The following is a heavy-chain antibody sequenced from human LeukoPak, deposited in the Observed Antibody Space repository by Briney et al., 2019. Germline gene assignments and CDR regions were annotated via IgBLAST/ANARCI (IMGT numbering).Heavy chain of an antibody. CDR3: ARDRLRLGYERTNWFDP. J-gene: IGHJ5*02. Sequence: ASVKVSCKASGYTFTGYYMHWVRQAPGQGLEWMGWINPNSGGTNYAQKFQGRVTMTRDTSTSTVYMELSSLRSEDTAVYYCARDRLRLGYERTNWFDPWGQGTLVTVSS. CDR1: GYTFTGYY. CDR2: INPNSGGT. D-gene: IGHD2-15*01. V-gene: IGHV1-2*02.